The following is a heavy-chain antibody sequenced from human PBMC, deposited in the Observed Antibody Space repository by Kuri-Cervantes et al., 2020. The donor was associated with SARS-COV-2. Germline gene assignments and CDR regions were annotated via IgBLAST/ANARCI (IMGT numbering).Heavy chain of an antibody. CDR3: ATYSPYYCYGLDV. J-gene: IGHJ6*02. V-gene: IGHV1-24*01. D-gene: IGHD2-15*01. Sequence: AAVKVSCKVSGYTLPELSIHWVRQAPGKGLEWMGGFDPEDGETIYAQKFQGRVTMTEDTSTDTAYMEQSSLVPDDPAVYYCATYSPYYCYGLDVWGQGTTVTVSS. CDR2: FDPEDGET. CDR1: GYTLPELS.